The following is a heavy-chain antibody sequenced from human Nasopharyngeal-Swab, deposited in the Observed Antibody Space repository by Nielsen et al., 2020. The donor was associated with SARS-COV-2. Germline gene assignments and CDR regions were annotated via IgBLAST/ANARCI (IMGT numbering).Heavy chain of an antibody. CDR1: GGSISSGGYY. CDR2: IYYSGSS. Sequence: SETLSLTCTVSGGSISSGGYYWSWIRQHPGKGLEWVGYIYYSGSSYYNPSLKSRVTISVDTSKNQFSLKLSSVTAADTAVYYCARDHTYDFWSGYPSYGMDVWGQGTTVIVSS. CDR3: ARDHTYDFWSGYPSYGMDV. V-gene: IGHV4-31*03. D-gene: IGHD3-3*01. J-gene: IGHJ6*02.